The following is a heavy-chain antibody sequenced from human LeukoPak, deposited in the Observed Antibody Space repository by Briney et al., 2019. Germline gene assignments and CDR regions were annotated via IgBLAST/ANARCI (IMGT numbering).Heavy chain of an antibody. CDR1: GFTFNSYA. CDR3: VTEKVGYFVGY. D-gene: IGHD2-21*01. Sequence: SGRSLRLSCGASGFTFNSYAMNWVRQAPGTGLEWVALISNDGSDKYYADSVKGRFTISRDNFKNTLYLEVSSLRVEDTAIYYCVTEKVGYFVGYWGQGTLVTVSS. CDR2: ISNDGSDK. J-gene: IGHJ4*02. V-gene: IGHV3-30*04.